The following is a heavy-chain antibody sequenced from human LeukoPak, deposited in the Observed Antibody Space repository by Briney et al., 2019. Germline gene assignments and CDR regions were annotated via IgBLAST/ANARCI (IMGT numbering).Heavy chain of an antibody. J-gene: IGHJ6*03. CDR1: GFTFSSYG. Sequence: PGGSLRLSCAASGFTFSSYGMTWVRQAPGKELEWVSAISGSGGITYYADSVKGRFTISRDNSKNTLYLQMNSLRAEDTAVYYWAKDRGPMDVWGKGTTVTISS. CDR2: ISGSGGIT. CDR3: AKDRGPMDV. V-gene: IGHV3-23*01. D-gene: IGHD3-10*01.